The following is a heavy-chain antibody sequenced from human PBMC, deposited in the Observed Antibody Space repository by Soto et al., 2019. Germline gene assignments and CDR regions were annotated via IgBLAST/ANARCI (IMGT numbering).Heavy chain of an antibody. J-gene: IGHJ3*02. CDR1: GYTFTSYA. D-gene: IGHD3-16*02. V-gene: IGHV1-3*01. CDR2: INAGNGNT. CDR3: ARDLNPAYAYIWGSYRGKDAFDI. Sequence: ASVKVSCKASGYTFTSYAMHWVRQAPGQRLEWMGWINAGNGNTKYSQKFQGRVTITRDTSASTAYMELSSLRSEDTAVYYCARDLNPAYAYIWGSYRGKDAFDIWGQGTMVTVSS.